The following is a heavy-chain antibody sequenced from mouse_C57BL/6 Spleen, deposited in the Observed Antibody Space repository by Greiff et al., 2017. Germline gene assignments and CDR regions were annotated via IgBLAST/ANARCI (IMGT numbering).Heavy chain of an antibody. CDR1: GYTFTSYW. Sequence: QVQLQQPGTELVKPGASVKLSCKASGYTFTSYWMHWVKQRPGQGLEWIGNINPNNGGTSYNQKFKGKATLTVNKSSSTAYMELRSLTSEDSAVYYCARSHYGNYVDYWGQGTTLTVSS. J-gene: IGHJ2*01. V-gene: IGHV1-53*01. CDR3: ARSHYGNYVDY. CDR2: INPNNGGT. D-gene: IGHD2-1*01.